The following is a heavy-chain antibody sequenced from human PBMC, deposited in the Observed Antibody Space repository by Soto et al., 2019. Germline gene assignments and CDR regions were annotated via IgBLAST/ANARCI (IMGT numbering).Heavy chain of an antibody. CDR3: ARDCSGGSCYSGEGNWFDP. D-gene: IGHD2-15*01. V-gene: IGHV4-59*01. J-gene: IGHJ5*02. CDR1: GGSISSYY. Sequence: PSETLSLTCTVSGGSISSYYWSWIRQPPGKGLEWIGYIYYSGSTNYNPSLKSRVTISVDTSKNQFSLKLSSVTAADTAVYYCARDCSGGSCYSGEGNWFDPWGQGTLVTVSS. CDR2: IYYSGST.